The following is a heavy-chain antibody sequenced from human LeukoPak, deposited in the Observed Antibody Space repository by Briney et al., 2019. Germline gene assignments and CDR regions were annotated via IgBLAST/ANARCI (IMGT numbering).Heavy chain of an antibody. V-gene: IGHV1-2*02. J-gene: IGHJ4*02. CDR3: ARGYSGWYDY. Sequence: ASVKVSCKASGYSFTGYYVHWVRQAPGQGLERMGWINPNNGDTNYAQKFQGRVTMTRDTSITTAYMEVSRLRSDDTAVYYCARGYSGWYDYWGQGTLVTVSS. CDR1: GYSFTGYY. D-gene: IGHD6-19*01. CDR2: INPNNGDT.